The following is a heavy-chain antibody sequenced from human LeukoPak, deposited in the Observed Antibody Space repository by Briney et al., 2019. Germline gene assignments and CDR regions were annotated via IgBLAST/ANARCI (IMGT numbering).Heavy chain of an antibody. CDR3: ARVRSSGSPLDY. Sequence: GGSLRLSCAASGFTFSDYYMSWIRQAPGEGLEWVSYISKSGTSTKYADSVKGRFPVSRDNAKQSLYLQLTSLTAEDTAVYYCARVRSSGSPLDYWGQGTLVTVSS. CDR2: ISKSGTST. J-gene: IGHJ4*02. V-gene: IGHV3-11*05. D-gene: IGHD3-10*01. CDR1: GFTFSDYY.